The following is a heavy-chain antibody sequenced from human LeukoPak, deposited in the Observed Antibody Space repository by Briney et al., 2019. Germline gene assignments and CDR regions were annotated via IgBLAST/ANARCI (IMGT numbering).Heavy chain of an antibody. J-gene: IGHJ4*02. D-gene: IGHD3-3*02. CDR1: RCSISPDH. Sequence: SETLSLTCTVSRCSISPDHWAWIRQPPGKGLEWIGYIFYTGSARYNPSLESRVTLTVDMSKNQVSLKLNSVTAADSYIYYCARLVDSIYTRVDSWGQGTLVTVSP. CDR2: IFYTGSA. CDR3: ARLVDSIYTRVDS. V-gene: IGHV4-59*08.